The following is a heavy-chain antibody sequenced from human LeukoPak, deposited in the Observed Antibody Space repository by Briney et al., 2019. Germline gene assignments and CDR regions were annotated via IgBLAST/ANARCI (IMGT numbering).Heavy chain of an antibody. V-gene: IGHV3-23*01. CDR2: ISGSGT. D-gene: IGHD4-17*01. Sequence: GGSLRLSCTTPKFNFHNYGLTWVRQAPGRELEWVSSISGSGTQYAASVQGRFTIFRDNSRNTLYLQMNSLRAEDTAVYYCAKDPNGDYIGAFDIWGQGTMVTVSS. CDR1: KFNFHNYG. CDR3: AKDPNGDYIGAFDI. J-gene: IGHJ3*02.